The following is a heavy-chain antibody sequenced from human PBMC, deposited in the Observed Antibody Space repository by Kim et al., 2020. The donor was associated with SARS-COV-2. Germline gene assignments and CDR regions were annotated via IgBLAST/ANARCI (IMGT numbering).Heavy chain of an antibody. CDR1: GFTFTSSA. D-gene: IGHD3-3*01. V-gene: IGHV1-58*02. J-gene: IGHJ6*02. Sequence: SVKVSCKASGFTFTSSAMQWVRQARGQRLEWVGWIVVGSGNTNYAQKFQERVTITRDMSTSTAYMELSSLRSEDTAVYYCAADLSKYYDFWSGYYVYYYGMDVWGQGTTVTVSS. CDR2: IVVGSGNT. CDR3: AADLSKYYDFWSGYYVYYYGMDV.